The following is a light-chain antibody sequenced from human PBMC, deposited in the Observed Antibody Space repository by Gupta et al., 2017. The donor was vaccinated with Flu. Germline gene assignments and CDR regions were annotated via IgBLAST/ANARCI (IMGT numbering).Light chain of an antibody. V-gene: IGKV3-20*01. CDR1: QSVRGDS. J-gene: IGKJ4*01. CDR3: QQDGSSPIT. CDR2: GIF. Sequence: GTLSLSPGERPTLSCRASQSVRGDSLAWYQQKPSQAPRLLIHGIFTRATGVPDRFSGSGSGTDFTLTISRLEPEDFAVYFCQQDGSSPITFGGGTKVEIK.